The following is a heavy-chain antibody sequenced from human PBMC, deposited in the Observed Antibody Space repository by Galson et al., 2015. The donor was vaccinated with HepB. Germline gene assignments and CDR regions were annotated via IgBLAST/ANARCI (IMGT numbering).Heavy chain of an antibody. CDR2: INPGGSAI. V-gene: IGHV3-48*02. Sequence: SLRLSCAASGFTFSAYNMNWVRQAPGKGLEWVSYINPGGSAIYYADSVKGRFTISRDNVKNSLYLQINSLSDEDTAVYYCAAAFDVWGQGTMVTVSS. CDR1: GFTFSAYN. CDR3: AAAFDV. J-gene: IGHJ3*01.